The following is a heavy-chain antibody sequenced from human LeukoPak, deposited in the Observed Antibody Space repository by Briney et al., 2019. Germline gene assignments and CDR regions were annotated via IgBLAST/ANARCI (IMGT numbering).Heavy chain of an antibody. J-gene: IGHJ3*02. Sequence: SETLSLTCAVYGGSFSGYYWSWIRQPPGKGLEWIGEINHSGSTNYNPSLKSRVTISVDKSKNQFSLKLSSVTAADTAVYYCARRSYVDAFDIWGQGTMVTVSS. V-gene: IGHV4-34*01. D-gene: IGHD1-26*01. CDR1: GGSFSGYY. CDR3: ARRSYVDAFDI. CDR2: INHSGST.